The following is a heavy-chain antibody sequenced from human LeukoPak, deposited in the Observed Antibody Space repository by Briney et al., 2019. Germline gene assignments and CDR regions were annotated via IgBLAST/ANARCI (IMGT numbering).Heavy chain of an antibody. Sequence: GESLKISCKGSGYSFTTYCIGWVRQMPGKGLEWMGIIYPGDSDTRYSPSFQGQVTISADKSISTTYLQWSSLKASDTAMYYCARWGETRKFDYWGQGTLVTVSS. CDR2: IYPGDSDT. CDR1: GYSFTTYC. J-gene: IGHJ4*02. D-gene: IGHD3-16*01. CDR3: ARWGETRKFDY. V-gene: IGHV5-51*01.